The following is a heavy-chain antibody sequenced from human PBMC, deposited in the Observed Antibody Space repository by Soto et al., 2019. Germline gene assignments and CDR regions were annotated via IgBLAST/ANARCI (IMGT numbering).Heavy chain of an antibody. CDR2: IYYSGST. Sequence: SETLSLTCTVSGGSISSSSYYWGWIRQPPGKGLEWIGSIYYSGSTYYNPSLKSRVTISVDTSKNQFSLKLSSVTAADTAVYYCARQKPKIRIAARKAGSYYFDYWGQGTLVTVSS. J-gene: IGHJ4*02. CDR1: GGSISSSSYY. D-gene: IGHD6-6*01. CDR3: ARQKPKIRIAARKAGSYYFDY. V-gene: IGHV4-39*01.